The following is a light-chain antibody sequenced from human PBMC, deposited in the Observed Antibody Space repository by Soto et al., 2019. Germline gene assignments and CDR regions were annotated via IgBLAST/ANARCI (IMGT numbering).Light chain of an antibody. V-gene: IGKV3-15*01. CDR3: QRYNNWPLT. CDR2: DAS. J-gene: IGKJ4*01. Sequence: EIVMTQSPATLSLSPDEVATLSCRASQGIGSTLAWYQHKPGQTPRLLIYDASTRATGVPARFSGSGSGTEFTLTINSLQSEDFAVYYCQRYNNWPLTFGGGTKVDIK. CDR1: QGIGST.